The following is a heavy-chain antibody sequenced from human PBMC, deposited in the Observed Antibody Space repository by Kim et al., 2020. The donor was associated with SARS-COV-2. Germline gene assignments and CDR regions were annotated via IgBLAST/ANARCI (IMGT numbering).Heavy chain of an antibody. D-gene: IGHD5-12*01. CDR3: ARGGVGYNWYYFDY. CDR2: IYYSGST. V-gene: IGHV4-59*01. CDR1: GGSISSNY. J-gene: IGHJ4*02. Sequence: SETLSLTCTVSGGSISSNYWSWIRQPPGQGLEWIWYIYYSGSTNYNPSLKIRVTISVDPSKNQFSLKLSSVTAADTAVYYCARGGVGYNWYYFDYWGQGTLVTVSS.